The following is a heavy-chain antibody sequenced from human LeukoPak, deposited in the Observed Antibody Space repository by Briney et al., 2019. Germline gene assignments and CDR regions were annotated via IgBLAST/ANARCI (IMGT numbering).Heavy chain of an antibody. J-gene: IGHJ5*02. CDR1: GYSISSGYQ. Sequence: SETLSLTCSVSGYSISSGYQWAWIRPSPGKGREWIGSIFHSGSAHYNPSLKRRVTISVDTSRNQFSLKLNSVSATDTAVYYCARDPRWLTPDCTSTSCYENYFDPWGQGTLVTVSS. D-gene: IGHD2-2*01. CDR3: ARDPRWLTPDCTSTSCYENYFDP. V-gene: IGHV4-38-2*02. CDR2: IFHSGSA.